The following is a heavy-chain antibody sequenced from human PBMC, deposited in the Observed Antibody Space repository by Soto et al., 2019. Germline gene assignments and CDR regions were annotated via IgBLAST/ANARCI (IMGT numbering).Heavy chain of an antibody. Sequence: EVQLLESGGGLVQPGGSLRLSCAASGFTFNSYAMSWVRQTPGKGLEWVSTISGGGSTYYADSVKGRFTIARDNSKNTLYLEMESLRAEDTAVFYCARMLSVIAVAGTGAFGYWGQGTLVTVSS. V-gene: IGHV3-23*01. D-gene: IGHD6-19*01. CDR3: ARMLSVIAVAGTGAFGY. CDR1: GFTFNSYA. CDR2: ISGGGST. J-gene: IGHJ4*02.